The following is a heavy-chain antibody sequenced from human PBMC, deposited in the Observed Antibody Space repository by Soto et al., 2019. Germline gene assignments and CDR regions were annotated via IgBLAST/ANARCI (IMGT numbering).Heavy chain of an antibody. CDR2: IYYSGIT. J-gene: IGHJ4*02. CDR1: VFSTSNSSYY. Sequence: SETLSLTCTVSVFSTSNSSYYWGWIRRPPGKGLEWIGTIYYSGITYYNPSLKSRVTISVDTSKNQFSLKLTSVTAADTAVYYCARHGSNWGQGTLVTVSS. V-gene: IGHV4-39*01. CDR3: ARHGSN.